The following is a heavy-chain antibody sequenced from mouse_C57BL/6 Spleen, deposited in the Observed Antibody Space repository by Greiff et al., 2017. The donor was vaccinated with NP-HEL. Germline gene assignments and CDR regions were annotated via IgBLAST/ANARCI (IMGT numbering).Heavy chain of an antibody. D-gene: IGHD2-5*01. Sequence: EVNVVESGGGLVKPGGSLKLSCAASGFTFSSYAMSWVRQTPEKRLEWVATISDGGSYTYYPDNVKGRFTISRDNAKNNLYLQMSHLKSEDTAMYYCARGAYYSNFGAMDYWGQGTSVTVSS. CDR2: ISDGGSYT. CDR1: GFTFSSYA. CDR3: ARGAYYSNFGAMDY. J-gene: IGHJ4*01. V-gene: IGHV5-4*03.